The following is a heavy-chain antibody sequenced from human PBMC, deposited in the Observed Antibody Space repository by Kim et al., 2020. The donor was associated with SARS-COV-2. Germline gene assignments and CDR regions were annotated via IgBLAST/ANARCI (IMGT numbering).Heavy chain of an antibody. Sequence: ADSGKGRFTISRDNSKNTLYLQMNSLRAEDTAVYYCAKTSSSWYGLDFDYWGQGTLVTVSS. CDR3: AKTSSSWYGLDFDY. D-gene: IGHD6-13*01. J-gene: IGHJ4*02. V-gene: IGHV3-23*03.